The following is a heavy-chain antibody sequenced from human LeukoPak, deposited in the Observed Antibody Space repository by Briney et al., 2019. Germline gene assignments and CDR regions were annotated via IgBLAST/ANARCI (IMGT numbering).Heavy chain of an antibody. D-gene: IGHD2-15*01. CDR3: ARVGRFQYFDY. J-gene: IGHJ4*02. CDR1: GFAFNYYE. V-gene: IGHV3-48*03. Sequence: PGGSLTLSCAASGFAFNYYEMNWVRQPPRNGLEYISYISGGGETTYYADSVKGRFTTTRDNAKNSLFLQMNSLRAVDTAVYYCARVGRFQYFDYWGQGTLVTVS. CDR2: ISGGGETT.